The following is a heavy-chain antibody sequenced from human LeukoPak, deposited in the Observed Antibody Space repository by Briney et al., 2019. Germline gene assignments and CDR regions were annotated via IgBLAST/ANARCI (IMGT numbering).Heavy chain of an antibody. CDR1: GFTFSSYS. CDR3: ARDGLATTDY. V-gene: IGHV3-21*01. D-gene: IGHD3/OR15-3a*01. CDR2: ISSSSSYI. J-gene: IGHJ4*02. Sequence: PGGSLRLSCAASGFTFSSYSMNWVREAPGKGLEWVSSISSSSSYIYYADSVKGRFTISRDNAKNSLYLQMNSLRAEDTAVYYCARDGLATTDYWGQGTLVTVSS.